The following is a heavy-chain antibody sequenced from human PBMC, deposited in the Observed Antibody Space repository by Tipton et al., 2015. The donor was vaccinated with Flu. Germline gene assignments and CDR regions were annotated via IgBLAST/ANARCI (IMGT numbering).Heavy chain of an antibody. CDR2: IYNSGRT. V-gene: IGHV4-39*01. CDR3: SRGGYQHVGDY. CDR1: GGSISSSCCY. D-gene: IGHD2-2*01. Sequence: GLVKPSETLSLTCIVSGGSISSSCCYWGWIRQPPGKGLEWIGSIYNSGRTYYKPSLKSRITISLETSTNQFSLMMSSVTAADTAVYYCSRGGYQHVGDYWGQGTLVTVSS. J-gene: IGHJ4*02.